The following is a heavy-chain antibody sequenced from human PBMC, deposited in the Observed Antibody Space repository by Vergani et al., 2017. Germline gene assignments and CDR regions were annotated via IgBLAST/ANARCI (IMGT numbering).Heavy chain of an antibody. J-gene: IGHJ4*02. D-gene: IGHD3-10*01. CDR1: GGSFSGYY. V-gene: IGHV4-34*01. CDR2: INHSGST. Sequence: QVQLQQWGAGLLKPSETLSLTCAVYGGSFSGYYWSWIRQPPGKGLEWIGEINHSGSTNYNPSRKSRVTISVDTSKNQFSLKLSSVTAADTAVYYCARGQARRFGEIHDYWGQGTLVTVSS. CDR3: ARGQARRFGEIHDY.